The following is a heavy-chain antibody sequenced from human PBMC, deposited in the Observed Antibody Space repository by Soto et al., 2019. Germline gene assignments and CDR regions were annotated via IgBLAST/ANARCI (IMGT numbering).Heavy chain of an antibody. CDR2: IIPVLGTP. CDR3: ASSAGLDHLLNYYGLNV. D-gene: IGHD6-13*01. J-gene: IGHJ6*02. V-gene: IGHV1-69*01. CDR1: GGTFTSTA. Sequence: QVLLVQSSAEVKKPGSSVKVSCKASGGTFTSTAFSWVRQAPGQGLEWMGGIIPVLGTPNYAQKFQARLTVTADASTTTVHMELSSLRSDDTAVYYCASSAGLDHLLNYYGLNVWGQGTXVTVS.